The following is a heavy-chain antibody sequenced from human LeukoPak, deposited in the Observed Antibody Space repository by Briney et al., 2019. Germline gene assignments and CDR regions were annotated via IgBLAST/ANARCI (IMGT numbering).Heavy chain of an antibody. CDR3: ARHLSGPYYGFWSGYYRYYYMDV. CDR1: GYSFTSYW. D-gene: IGHD3-3*01. J-gene: IGHJ6*03. CDR2: IYPGDSDT. Sequence: GESLKISCKGSGYSFTSYWIGWVRQMPGKGLEWMGIIYPGDSDTRYSPSFQGQVPISAAKSISTAYLQWSSLKASDTAMYYCARHLSGPYYGFWSGYYRYYYMDVWGKGTTVTVSS. V-gene: IGHV5-51*01.